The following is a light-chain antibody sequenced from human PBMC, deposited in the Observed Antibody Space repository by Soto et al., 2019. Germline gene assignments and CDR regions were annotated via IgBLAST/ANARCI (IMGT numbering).Light chain of an antibody. CDR1: SSNIGAPND. Sequence: QSVLTQPPSVSGAPGQRVTISCTGSSSNIGAPNDVHWYQQLPGTAPKLLIFGNNNRPSGVPDRFSGSKSGTSASLAITGLQAEDEADYYCQSYDSSLSGVVFGGGTKRTVL. V-gene: IGLV1-40*01. J-gene: IGLJ2*01. CDR2: GNN. CDR3: QSYDSSLSGVV.